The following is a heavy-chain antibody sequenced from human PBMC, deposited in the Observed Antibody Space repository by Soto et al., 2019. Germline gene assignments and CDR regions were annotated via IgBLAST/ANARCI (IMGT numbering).Heavy chain of an antibody. J-gene: IGHJ5*02. D-gene: IGHD3-9*01. CDR2: IYHSGST. CDR1: SGSISSSNW. V-gene: IGHV4-4*02. CDR3: ARAVNYDILTGYPTLNWFDP. Sequence: QVQLQESGPGLVKPSGTLSLTCAVSSGSISSSNWWSWVRQPPGKGLEWIGEIYHSGSTNYNPSLKSRLTISVDKSKNQFSLKLSSVTAADTAVYYCARAVNYDILTGYPTLNWFDPWGQGTLVTVSS.